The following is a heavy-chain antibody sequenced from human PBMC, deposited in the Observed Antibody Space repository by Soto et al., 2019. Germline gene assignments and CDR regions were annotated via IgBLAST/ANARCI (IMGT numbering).Heavy chain of an antibody. CDR2: IYYRGNT. CDR3: ARHPGYYDILTGYTTYYYDY. D-gene: IGHD3-9*01. CDR1: GGSIGTYY. V-gene: IGHV4-59*08. J-gene: IGHJ4*02. Sequence: QVQLQESGPGLVKPSETLSLTCTVSGGSIGTYYWSWIRQPPGKGLEWIGYIYYRGNTDYNPSLKSRVTISLDTPKNPFSLKLCSVTAADTAVYYCARHPGYYDILTGYTTYYYDYWGQGSLVTVSS.